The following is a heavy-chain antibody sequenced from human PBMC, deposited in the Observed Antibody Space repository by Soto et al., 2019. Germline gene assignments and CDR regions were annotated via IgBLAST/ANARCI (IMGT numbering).Heavy chain of an antibody. V-gene: IGHV4-31*03. D-gene: IGHD1-20*01. CDR2: IYYSGST. CDR1: GGSISSGDYY. J-gene: IGHJ4*02. CDR3: ARSPVITAYYFDY. Sequence: SETLSLTCTVSGGSISSGDYYWNWIRQHPGKGLEWIGYIYYSGSTSYNPSLKSRITISVDTSKNQFSLKLSSVTAADTVVFYCARSPVITAYYFDYWGQGTLVTVSS.